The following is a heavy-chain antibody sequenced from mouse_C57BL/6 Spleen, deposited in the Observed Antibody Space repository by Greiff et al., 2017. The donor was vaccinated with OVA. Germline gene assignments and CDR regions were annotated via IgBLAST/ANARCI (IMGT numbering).Heavy chain of an antibody. CDR2: ISSGGSYT. D-gene: IGHD1-1*01. Sequence: EVKVVESGGDLVKPGGSLKLSCAASGFTFSSYGMSWVRQTPDKRLEWVATISSGGSYTYYPDSVKGRFTISRDNAKNTLYLQMSSLKSEDTAMYYCATTVVAHYYAMDYWGQGTSVTVSS. CDR3: ATTVVAHYYAMDY. V-gene: IGHV5-6*01. CDR1: GFTFSSYG. J-gene: IGHJ4*01.